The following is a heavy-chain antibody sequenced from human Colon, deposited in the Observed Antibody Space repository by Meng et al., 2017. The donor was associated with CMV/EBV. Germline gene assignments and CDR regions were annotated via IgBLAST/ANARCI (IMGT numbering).Heavy chain of an antibody. V-gene: IGHV3-30*03. CDR2: ISYNGGDE. Sequence: GESLKISCESSGSTFSTYGMHWVRQAPGKGLEWVAAISYNGGDEYYADSVKGRFTVSRDNSKNTLYLQMNSLRREDTAVYYCARAASVAVIYNLGLDVWGLGTTVTVSS. J-gene: IGHJ6*02. D-gene: IGHD1-1*01. CDR1: GSTFSTYG. CDR3: ARAASVAVIYNLGLDV.